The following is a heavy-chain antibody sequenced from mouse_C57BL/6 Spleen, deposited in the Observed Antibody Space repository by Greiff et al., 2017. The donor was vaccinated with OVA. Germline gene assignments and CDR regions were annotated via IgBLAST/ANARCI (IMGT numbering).Heavy chain of an antibody. J-gene: IGHJ1*03. Sequence: EVHLVESGGGLVKPGGSLKLSCAASGFTFSDYGMHWVRQAPEKGLEWVAYISSGSSTIYYADTVKGRFTISRDNAKNTLFLQMTSLRSEDTAMYYCARRKSLHWYFDVWGTGTTVTVSS. CDR2: ISSGSSTI. V-gene: IGHV5-17*01. CDR1: GFTFSDYG. CDR3: ARRKSLHWYFDV. D-gene: IGHD6-2*01.